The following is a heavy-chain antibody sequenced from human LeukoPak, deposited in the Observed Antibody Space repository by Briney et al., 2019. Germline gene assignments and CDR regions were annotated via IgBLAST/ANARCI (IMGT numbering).Heavy chain of an antibody. Sequence: PSGTLSLTCAVSGGSISSSSWWSWVRQPPGKGLEWFGEIYHSGSTNYNPSLKSRVTISVDKSKIQFSLKLSSVTAADTAVYYCARYCSSTSCFSYGMDVWGKGTTVTVSS. CDR2: IYHSGST. J-gene: IGHJ6*04. V-gene: IGHV4-4*02. CDR1: GGSISSSSW. CDR3: ARYCSSTSCFSYGMDV. D-gene: IGHD2-2*01.